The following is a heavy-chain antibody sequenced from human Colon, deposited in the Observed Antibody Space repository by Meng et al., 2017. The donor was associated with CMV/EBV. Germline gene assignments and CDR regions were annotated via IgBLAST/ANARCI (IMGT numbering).Heavy chain of an antibody. CDR2: TNYNGFNT. CDR1: GFIFGDYA. D-gene: IGHD3-10*01. Sequence: GESLKISCTASGFIFGDYALSWVRQAPGKGLEWVSATNYNGFNTYYADSVSGRFSVSRDNSKNTLFLQISNLRAEDTAIYYCVTDHYYGSGTYGYFDHWGQGTLVTVSS. CDR3: VTDHYYGSGTYGYFDH. V-gene: IGHV3-23*01. J-gene: IGHJ4*02.